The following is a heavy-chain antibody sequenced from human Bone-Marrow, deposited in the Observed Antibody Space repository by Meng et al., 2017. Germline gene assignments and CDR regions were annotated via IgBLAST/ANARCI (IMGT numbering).Heavy chain of an antibody. CDR2: ISWNSGTL. CDR1: GFTFEDYA. CDR3: ARKEGWRSSGWYGYYYYYGMDV. J-gene: IGHJ6*02. Sequence: SLKISCAASGFTFEDYAMHWVRQAPGKGLEWVSGISWNSGTLGYAKSVDGRFTISRDNAKNSLYLQMNSLRAEDTAVYYCARKEGWRSSGWYGYYYYYGMDVWGQGTTVTVSS. V-gene: IGHV3-9*01. D-gene: IGHD6-19*01.